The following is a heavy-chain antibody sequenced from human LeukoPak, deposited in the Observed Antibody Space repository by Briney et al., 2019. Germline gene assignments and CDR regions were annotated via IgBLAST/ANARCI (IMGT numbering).Heavy chain of an antibody. CDR2: ISGSGVDT. Sequence: GGSLRLSCAASGFTFSSYVMTWVRQAPGKGLEWVSGISGSGVDTFYGDSVKGRFTISRDNAKNSLYLQMNSLRAEDTALYYCARDSDIAVAGNFDYWGQGTLVTVSS. CDR3: ARDSDIAVAGNFDY. CDR1: GFTFSSYV. J-gene: IGHJ4*02. D-gene: IGHD6-19*01. V-gene: IGHV3-23*01.